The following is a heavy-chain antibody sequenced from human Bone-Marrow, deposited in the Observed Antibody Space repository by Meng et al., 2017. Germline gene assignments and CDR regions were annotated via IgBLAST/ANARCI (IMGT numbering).Heavy chain of an antibody. V-gene: IGHV3-21*01. J-gene: IGHJ4*03. D-gene: IGHD2-21*02. CDR3: TRDQGGVTPDY. Sequence: GESLKISCAASGFSFNTYPMNWVRQAPGKGLQWVSSISSTSNDIYYADSVKGRFTISRDNAENSLYLQMISLRVDDTAVYYCTRDQGGVTPDYWGQGAVVTVSS. CDR1: GFSFNTYP. CDR2: ISSTSNDI.